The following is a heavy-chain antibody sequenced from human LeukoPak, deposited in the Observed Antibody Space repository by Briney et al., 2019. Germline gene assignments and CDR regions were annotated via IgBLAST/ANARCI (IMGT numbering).Heavy chain of an antibody. CDR2: IWSDGSKE. J-gene: IGHJ5*02. Sequence: GRSLRLSCAASGFSFSDYGMHWVRQAPGKGLEWVAVIWSDGSKENYADSVKGRFTISRDNSKNTVFLQMNSLRAEDTAVYYCAKDASGPYNSLFDPWGQGTLVIASP. V-gene: IGHV3-33*03. CDR3: AKDASGPYNSLFDP. CDR1: GFSFSDYG. D-gene: IGHD6-19*01.